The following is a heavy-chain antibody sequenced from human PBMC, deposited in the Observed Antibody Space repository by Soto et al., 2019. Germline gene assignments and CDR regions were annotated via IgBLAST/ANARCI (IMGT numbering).Heavy chain of an antibody. J-gene: IGHJ4*02. CDR1: GFTVSSNY. CDR3: ARGGVPPITMVRGVIPYYFDY. V-gene: IGHV3-53*04. Sequence: PGGSLRLSCAASGFTVSSNYMSWVRQAPGKGLEWVSVIYSGGSTYYADSVKGRFTISRHNSKNTLYLQMNSLRAEDTAVYYCARGGVPPITMVRGVIPYYFDYWGQGTLVTVSS. D-gene: IGHD3-10*01. CDR2: IYSGGST.